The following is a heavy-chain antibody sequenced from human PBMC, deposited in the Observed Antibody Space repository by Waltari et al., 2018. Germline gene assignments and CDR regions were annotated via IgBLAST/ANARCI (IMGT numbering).Heavy chain of an antibody. CDR2: IRYYGSNK. Sequence: QVQLVESGGGVVQPGGSLRLSCAASGFTFSSYGMHWVRQAPGKGLEWVAFIRYYGSNKYYADSVKGRFTISRDNSKNTLYLQMNSLRAEDTAVYYCAKRWGVVVPAAISFYYYGMDVWGQGTTVTVSS. CDR1: GFTFSSYG. J-gene: IGHJ6*02. V-gene: IGHV3-30*02. D-gene: IGHD2-2*01. CDR3: AKRWGVVVPAAISFYYYGMDV.